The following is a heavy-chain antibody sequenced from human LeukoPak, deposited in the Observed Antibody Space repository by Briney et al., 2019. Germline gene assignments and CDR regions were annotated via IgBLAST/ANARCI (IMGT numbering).Heavy chain of an antibody. J-gene: IGHJ4*02. D-gene: IGHD2-21*02. V-gene: IGHV1-2*02. CDR3: ARDSFVTY. CDR2: INPNSGGT. Sequence: ASVKVSCKISGYSLTEVSMHWVRQAPGQGLEWMGWINPNSGGTNYAQKFQGRVTMTRDTSISTAYMELSRLRSDDTAVYYCARDSFVTYWGQGTLVTVSS. CDR1: GYSLTEVS.